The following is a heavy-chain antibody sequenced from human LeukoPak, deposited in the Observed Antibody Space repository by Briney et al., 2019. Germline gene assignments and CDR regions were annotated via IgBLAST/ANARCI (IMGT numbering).Heavy chain of an antibody. CDR1: GYTFTSYY. J-gene: IGHJ6*02. Sequence: GASVKVSCKASGYTFTSYYMHWVRQAPGQGLEWMGIINPSGGSTSYAQKFQGRVTMTRDTSTSTVYMELSSLRSEDTAVYYCARDEAAARPGYYYGMDVWGQGTTVTVSS. V-gene: IGHV1-46*01. D-gene: IGHD6-6*01. CDR3: ARDEAAARPGYYYGMDV. CDR2: INPSGGST.